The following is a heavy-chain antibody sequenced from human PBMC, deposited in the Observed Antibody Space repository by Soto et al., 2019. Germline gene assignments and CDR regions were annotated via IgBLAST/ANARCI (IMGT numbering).Heavy chain of an antibody. J-gene: IGHJ6*02. CDR3: AKTTSVLVGAPGYYYDGMDV. D-gene: IGHD1-26*01. Sequence: PGGSLRLSCAASGFTFSSYAMSWVRQAPGKGLEWVSAISGSGGSTYYADSVKGRLTISRDNSKNTLYLQMNSLRAEDTAVYYCAKTTSVLVGAPGYYYDGMDVWGQGTTVTVSS. CDR2: ISGSGGST. CDR1: GFTFSSYA. V-gene: IGHV3-23*01.